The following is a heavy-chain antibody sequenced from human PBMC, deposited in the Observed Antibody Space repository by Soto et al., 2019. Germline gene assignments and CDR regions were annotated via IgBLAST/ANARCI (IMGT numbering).Heavy chain of an antibody. CDR2: INHSGNI. D-gene: IGHD3-16*01. CDR3: ARGAVQGGAPDKYYFDS. CDR1: GGSFSGHY. Sequence: SETLSLTCAVYGGSFSGHYWSWIRQPPRKGLEWIGEINHSGNINQNSSLKSRVSILVDTSKNQFSLRLGSVTAADTAVYYCARGAVQGGAPDKYYFDSWGQGTPVTVSS. J-gene: IGHJ4*02. V-gene: IGHV4-34*01.